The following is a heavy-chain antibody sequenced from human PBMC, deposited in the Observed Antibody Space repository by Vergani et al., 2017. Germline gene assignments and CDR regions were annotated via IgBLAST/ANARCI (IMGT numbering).Heavy chain of an antibody. J-gene: IGHJ4*02. V-gene: IGHV3-23*01. CDR2: ISASGAPT. Sequence: EVQLLESGGDLVQPGGSLRLSCAASGFTFNHYAMSWVRQAPGKGLEWVSGISASGAPTYYADSVKGRVTISRDNSKNTLYLQMNSLTAEDTAIYYCAGPQGTSAYYYGGFDYWGQGILVTVSS. CDR1: GFTFNHYA. CDR3: AGPQGTSAYYYGGFDY. D-gene: IGHD3-22*01.